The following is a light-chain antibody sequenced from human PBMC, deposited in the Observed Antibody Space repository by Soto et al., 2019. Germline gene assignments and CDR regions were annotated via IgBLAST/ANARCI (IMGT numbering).Light chain of an antibody. CDR2: GAS. Sequence: EIVLTQSPGTLSLSPGERATLSCRASQSVSSSYLAWYQQKPGQAPRLLIYGASSRATGIPDRFSGSGSGKDFTITISRLEPEDFAVYYWQQYGSSTWTFGQGTKVEIK. CDR1: QSVSSSY. CDR3: QQYGSSTWT. V-gene: IGKV3-20*01. J-gene: IGKJ1*01.